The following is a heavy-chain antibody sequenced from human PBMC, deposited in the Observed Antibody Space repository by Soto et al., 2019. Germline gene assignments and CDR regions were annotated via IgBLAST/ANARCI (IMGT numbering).Heavy chain of an antibody. CDR3: ARASSSSSAADY. CDR1: GESINSGGYY. CDR2: IYDSESA. D-gene: IGHD6-6*01. J-gene: IGHJ4*02. Sequence: QVQLQESGPGLVKPSQTLSLTCSVSGESINSGGYYWSWIRHHPGKGLEWIGYIYDSESAYYNPSPKSPVTTSMDTSKNHFAMRLSSVTAADTAVYYCARASSSSSAADYWGQGTQVTVSS. V-gene: IGHV4-31*01.